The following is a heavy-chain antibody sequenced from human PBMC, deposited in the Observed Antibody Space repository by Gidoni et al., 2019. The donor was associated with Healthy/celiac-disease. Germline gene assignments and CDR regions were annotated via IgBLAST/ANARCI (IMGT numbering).Heavy chain of an antibody. CDR1: GCSIISRLSY. D-gene: IGHD3-3*01. CDR3: ASSGGYDFWSGYYSLFDP. V-gene: IGHV4-39*01. Sequence: QLQLQESGPGLVKPSETLSLTSTVSGCSIISRLSYWGWFRQPPGKGLEWIGSIYYSGSTYYNPSLKSRVTISVDTSKNQFSLKLSSVTAADTAVYYCASSGGYDFWSGYYSLFDPWGQGTLVTVSS. CDR2: IYYSGST. J-gene: IGHJ5*02.